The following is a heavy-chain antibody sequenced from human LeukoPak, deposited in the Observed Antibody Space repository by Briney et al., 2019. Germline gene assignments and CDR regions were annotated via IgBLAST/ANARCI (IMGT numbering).Heavy chain of an antibody. Sequence: YWSWIRQPPGKGLEWIGYIYYSGSTYYNPSLKSRVTISVDTSKNQFSLKLSSVTAADTAVYYCARWSGSYSYFDYWGQGTLVTVSS. CDR3: ARWSGSYSYFDY. CDR2: IYYSGST. V-gene: IGHV4-30-4*08. D-gene: IGHD1-26*01. CDR1: Y. J-gene: IGHJ4*02.